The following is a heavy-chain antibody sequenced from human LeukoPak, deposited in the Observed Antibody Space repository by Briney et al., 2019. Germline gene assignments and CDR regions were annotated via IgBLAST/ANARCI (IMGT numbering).Heavy chain of an antibody. CDR1: GFTFSNYE. J-gene: IGHJ4*02. Sequence: PGGSLCLSCTVSGFTFSNYEVNWVRQAPGKGLEWISYISVSGRAMYYADSVKGRFTISRDNAKNSLYLQINSLRVEDTAVYFCVRDGYYDSSSDYDPYYFSYWGQ. CDR3: VRDGYYDSSSDYDPYYFSY. CDR2: ISVSGRAM. D-gene: IGHD3-22*01. V-gene: IGHV3-48*03.